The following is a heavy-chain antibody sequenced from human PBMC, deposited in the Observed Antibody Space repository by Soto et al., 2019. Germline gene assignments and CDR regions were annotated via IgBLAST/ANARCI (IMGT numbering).Heavy chain of an antibody. D-gene: IGHD5-12*01. CDR2: IYYSGST. Sequence: SETLSLTCTVSGGSVSSGSYYWSWIRQPPGKGLEWIGYIYYSGSTNYNPSLKSRVTISVDTSKNQFSLKLSSVTAADTAVYYCARDWRDGYNIYYYYYGMDVWGQGTTVTVSS. CDR1: GGSVSSGSYY. J-gene: IGHJ6*02. CDR3: ARDWRDGYNIYYYYYGMDV. V-gene: IGHV4-61*01.